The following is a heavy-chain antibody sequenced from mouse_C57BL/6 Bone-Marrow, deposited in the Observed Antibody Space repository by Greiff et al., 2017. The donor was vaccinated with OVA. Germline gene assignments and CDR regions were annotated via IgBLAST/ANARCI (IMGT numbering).Heavy chain of an antibody. J-gene: IGHJ2*01. CDR3: ARSHYSNWKDFDY. V-gene: IGHV1-80*01. CDR1: GYAFSSYW. D-gene: IGHD2-5*01. CDR2: IYPGDGDT. Sequence: VQGVESGAELVKPGASVKISCKASGYAFSSYWMNWVKQRPGKGLEWIGQIYPGDGDTNYNGKFKGKATLTADKSSSTAYMQLSSLTSEDSAVYFCARSHYSNWKDFDYWGQGTTLTVSS.